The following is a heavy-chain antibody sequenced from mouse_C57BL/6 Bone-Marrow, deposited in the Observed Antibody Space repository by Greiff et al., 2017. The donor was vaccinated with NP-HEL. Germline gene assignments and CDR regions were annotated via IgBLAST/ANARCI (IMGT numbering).Heavy chain of an antibody. CDR1: GFSLTSYG. D-gene: IGHD2-3*01. CDR3: AKRGDGYYSYYAMDY. CDR2: IWSGGST. Sequence: VKLMESGPGLVQPSQSLSITCTVSGFSLTSYGVHWVRQPPGKGLEWLGVIWSGGSTDYNAAFISRLSISKDNSKSQVFFKMNSLQADDTAIYYCAKRGDGYYSYYAMDYWGQGTSVTVSS. V-gene: IGHV2-4*01. J-gene: IGHJ4*01.